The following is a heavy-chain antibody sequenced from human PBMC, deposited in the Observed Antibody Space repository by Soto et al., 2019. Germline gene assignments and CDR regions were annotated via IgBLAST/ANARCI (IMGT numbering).Heavy chain of an antibody. CDR2: ISYSGRT. CDR1: GASIIADNYF. CDR3: ARRRASDYGGNHHPYYFDR. Sequence: PSETLSLTCTVSGASIIADNYFWVWIRQSPRRGLELIGSISYSGRTYDNPSLQSRVTMSIDASKNQFSLKLTSVTTADTAVYYCARRRASDYGGNHHPYYFDRWGQGALVTV. D-gene: IGHD4-17*01. J-gene: IGHJ4*02. V-gene: IGHV4-39*01.